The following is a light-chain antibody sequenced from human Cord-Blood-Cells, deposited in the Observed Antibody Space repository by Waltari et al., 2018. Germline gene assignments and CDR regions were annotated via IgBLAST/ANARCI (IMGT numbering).Light chain of an antibody. CDR2: GKN. J-gene: IGLJ1*01. CDR3: NSRDSSGNHYV. V-gene: IGLV3-19*01. Sequence: SSELTQDPAVSVALGQTVRITCQGDSLRRYYASWYQQKPGQAPVLVIYGKNNRPSWIPDRFSGSSSGNTASLTITGAQAEDEADYYCNSRDSSGNHYVFGTGTKVTVL. CDR1: SLRRYY.